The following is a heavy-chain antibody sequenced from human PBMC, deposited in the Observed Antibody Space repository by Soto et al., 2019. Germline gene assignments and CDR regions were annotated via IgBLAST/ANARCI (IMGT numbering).Heavy chain of an antibody. CDR1: GFTFSSYI. CDR3: ARDVDYISSVCVVY. J-gene: IGHJ4*02. CDR2: ISGSSSYI. D-gene: IGHD6-13*01. V-gene: IGHV3-21*01. Sequence: GGSLRLSCVASGFTFSSYIMNWVRQAPGKGLEWVSSISGSSSYIYYADSLKGRFTISRDNAKNSLYLQMNSLRAEDTAVYYCARDVDYISSVCVVYWGRATLVTVSS.